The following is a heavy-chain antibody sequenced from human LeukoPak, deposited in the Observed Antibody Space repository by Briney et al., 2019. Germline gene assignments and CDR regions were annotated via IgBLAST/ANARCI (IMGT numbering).Heavy chain of an antibody. J-gene: IGHJ4*02. CDR3: ARAKWITGTIFDY. D-gene: IGHD1-20*01. Sequence: ASVKVSCKASGYTFTSYYMHWVRQAPGQGLEWMGWINPNSGGTNYAQKFQGRVTMTRDTSISTAYMELSRLRSDDTAVYYCARAKWITGTIFDYWGQGTLVTVSS. CDR1: GYTFTSYY. V-gene: IGHV1-2*02. CDR2: INPNSGGT.